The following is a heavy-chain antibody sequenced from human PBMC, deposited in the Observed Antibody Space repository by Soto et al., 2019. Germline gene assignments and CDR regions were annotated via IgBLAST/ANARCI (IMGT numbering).Heavy chain of an antibody. J-gene: IGHJ5*02. CDR1: GYTFTSYG. CDR2: ISADNGNT. D-gene: IGHD2-2*01. V-gene: IGHV1-18*01. Sequence: QVQLVQSGAEVKKPGASVKVSCKASGYTFTSYGISWVRQAPGQGLEWMGWISADNGNTNYAQKLQGRVTMTTDTSTSTAYMELRSLRSDDTAVYYCATDCSSTTCYPWNWFDPWGQGTLVTVS. CDR3: ATDCSSTTCYPWNWFDP.